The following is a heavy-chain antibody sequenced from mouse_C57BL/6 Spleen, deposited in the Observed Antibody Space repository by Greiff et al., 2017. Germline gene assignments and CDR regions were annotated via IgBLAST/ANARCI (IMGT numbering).Heavy chain of an antibody. V-gene: IGHV1-62-2*01. Sequence: VQLQQSGAELVTPGASVKLSCTASGYTFTEYTIHWVKQRAGEGLEWIGWFYPGSGSIKDNEKFKDKATLTADKCSSTVYMERSRLTSEDTAVYFCARNEEGSRLAMEYWGQGTSVTVSS. J-gene: IGHJ4*01. CDR2: FYPGSGSI. CDR1: GYTFTEYT. D-gene: IGHD1-2*01. CDR3: ARNEEGSRLAMEY.